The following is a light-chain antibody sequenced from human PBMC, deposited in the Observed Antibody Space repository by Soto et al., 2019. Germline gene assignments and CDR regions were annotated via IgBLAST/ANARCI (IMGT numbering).Light chain of an antibody. Sequence: QSVLTQPPSASGTPGQRVTISCSGSSSNIGSNYVYWYQQLPGTAPKLLIYRNNQRPSGVPDRFSGSKSGTSASLAISGLXXEDEADYYCAAWDDSLSGAVFGGGTQLTVL. CDR1: SSNIGSNY. CDR3: AAWDDSLSGAV. CDR2: RNN. J-gene: IGLJ7*01. V-gene: IGLV1-47*01.